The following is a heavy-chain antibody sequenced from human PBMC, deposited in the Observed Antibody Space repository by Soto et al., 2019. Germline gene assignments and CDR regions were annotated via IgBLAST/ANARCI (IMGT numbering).Heavy chain of an antibody. Sequence: GESLKISCAASGFTFSSYAMSWVRQAPGKGLEWVSAISGSGGSTYYADSVKGRFTISRDNSKNTLYLQMNSLRAEDTAVYYCAKGGRTDYDYPQSYYFDYWGQGTLVTVSS. V-gene: IGHV3-23*01. CDR3: AKGGRTDYDYPQSYYFDY. D-gene: IGHD3-3*01. CDR2: ISGSGGST. CDR1: GFTFSSYA. J-gene: IGHJ4*02.